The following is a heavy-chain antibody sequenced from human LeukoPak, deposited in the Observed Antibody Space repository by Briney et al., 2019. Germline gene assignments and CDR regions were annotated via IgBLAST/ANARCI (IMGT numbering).Heavy chain of an antibody. D-gene: IGHD3-22*01. CDR1: GGTFSSYA. Sequence: SVKVSCKASGGTFSSYAISWVRQAPGQGLEWMGGIVPIFGTANYAQKFQGRATITTDESTSTAYMELSSLRSEDTAVYYCARVKYYDSSGYYLGYFDYWGQGTLVTVSS. CDR2: IVPIFGTA. J-gene: IGHJ4*02. V-gene: IGHV1-69*05. CDR3: ARVKYYDSSGYYLGYFDY.